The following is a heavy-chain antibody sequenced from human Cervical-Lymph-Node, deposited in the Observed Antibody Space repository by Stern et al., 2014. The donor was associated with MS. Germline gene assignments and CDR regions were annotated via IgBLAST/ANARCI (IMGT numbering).Heavy chain of an antibody. CDR3: AREMAIINDY. V-gene: IGHV3-30-3*01. Sequence: VQLVESGGGVVQPGRSLRLSCAASGFTFSSCPMHWVRQAPGKGLEWVAAISYDGSNKYYADSVKGGFTISRDNSKSTLYLQMNSLRNEDRAVYYCAREMAIINDYWGQGALVTVSS. CDR1: GFTFSSCP. CDR2: ISYDGSNK. J-gene: IGHJ4*02. D-gene: IGHD5-24*01.